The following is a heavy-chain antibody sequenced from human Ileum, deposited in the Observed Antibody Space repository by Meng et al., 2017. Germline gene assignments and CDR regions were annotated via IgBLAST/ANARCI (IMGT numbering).Heavy chain of an antibody. CDR1: VASITNKGW. Sequence: PGQGRVSPSWTLPPARPFSVASITNKGWWRWVRHPPRKGREWIGEMHHDGRTNYNPSFKSRVIMSIDKSRNQFSLHLSSVTAADTAVYFCSTNGFYSIDNWGQGTLVTVSS. J-gene: IGHJ4*02. CDR3: STNGFYSIDN. D-gene: IGHD2-8*01. V-gene: IGHV4-4*02. CDR2: MHHDGRT.